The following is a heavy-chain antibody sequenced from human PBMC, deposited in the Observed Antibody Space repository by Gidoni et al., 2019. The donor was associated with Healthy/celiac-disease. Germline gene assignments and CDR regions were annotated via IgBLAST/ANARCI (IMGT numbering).Heavy chain of an antibody. Sequence: QVQLVQSGAEVKKPGASVKVSCKASGYTFTSYYMHWVRQAPGQGLEWMGIINPSGGSTSYAQKFQGRVTMTRDTSTSTVYMELSSLRSEDTAVYYCARSDIVVVEGGGFDPWGQGTLVTVSS. CDR2: INPSGGST. CDR3: ARSDIVVVEGGGFDP. D-gene: IGHD2-15*01. V-gene: IGHV1-46*01. CDR1: GYTFTSYY. J-gene: IGHJ5*02.